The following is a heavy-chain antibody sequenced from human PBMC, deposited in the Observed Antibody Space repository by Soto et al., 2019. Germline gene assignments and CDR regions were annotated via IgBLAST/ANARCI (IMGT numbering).Heavy chain of an antibody. V-gene: IGHV4-34*01. CDR3: ARGRYSSSSRSVFDY. J-gene: IGHJ4*02. D-gene: IGHD6-6*01. CDR1: GGSFSGYY. Sequence: SETLSLTCAVYGGSFSGYYWSWIRQPPGKGLEWIGEINHSGSTNYNPSLKSRVTISVDTSKNQFSLKLSSVTAADTAVYYCARGRYSSSSRSVFDYWGQGTLVTVSS. CDR2: INHSGST.